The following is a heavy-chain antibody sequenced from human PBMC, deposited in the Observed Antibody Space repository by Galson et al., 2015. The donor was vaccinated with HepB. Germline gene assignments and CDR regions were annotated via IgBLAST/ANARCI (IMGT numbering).Heavy chain of an antibody. Sequence: SLRLSCAGSRFSFSSYAMSWVRQAPGKGLEWVSAISASGSSTYYADSVKGWFTISRDNSDNTLYLQMNSLRAEDTAVYYCANGGQVVTDGRGFDYWGQGTLVTVSS. J-gene: IGHJ4*02. CDR2: ISASGSST. V-gene: IGHV3-23*01. CDR3: ANGGQVVTDGRGFDY. D-gene: IGHD4-23*01. CDR1: RFSFSSYA.